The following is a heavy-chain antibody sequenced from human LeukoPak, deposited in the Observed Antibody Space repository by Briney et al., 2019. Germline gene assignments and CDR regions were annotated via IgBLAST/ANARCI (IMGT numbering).Heavy chain of an antibody. CDR2: INTDGSST. J-gene: IGHJ4*02. Sequence: GGSLRLSCAASGFTFSSYWMHWVRQAPGKGLVWVSRINTDGSSTSYADSVKGRFTNSRDNAKNTLYLQMNRLRAEDTAVYYCARGGYYDSSGPIDYWGQGTLVTVSS. V-gene: IGHV3-74*01. D-gene: IGHD3-22*01. CDR1: GFTFSSYW. CDR3: ARGGYYDSSGPIDY.